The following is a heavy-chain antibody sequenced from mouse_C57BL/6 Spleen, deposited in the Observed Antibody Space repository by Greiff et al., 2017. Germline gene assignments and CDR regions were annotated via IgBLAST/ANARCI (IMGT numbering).Heavy chain of an antibody. J-gene: IGHJ3*01. V-gene: IGHV5-6*01. CDR2: ISSGGSYT. CDR1: GFTFSSYG. Sequence: EVQVVESGGDLVKPGGSLKLSCAASGFTFSSYGMSWVRQTPDKRLEWVATISSGGSYTYYPDSVKGRFTISRDNAKNTLYLQMSSLKSEDTAMYYCARHEGNPFAYWGQGTLVTVSA. CDR3: ARHEGNPFAY. D-gene: IGHD2-1*01.